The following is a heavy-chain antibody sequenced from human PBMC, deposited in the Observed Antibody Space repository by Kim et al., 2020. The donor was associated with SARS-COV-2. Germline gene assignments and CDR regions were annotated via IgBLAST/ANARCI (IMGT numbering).Heavy chain of an antibody. CDR3: ARGLQWLAELNWFDP. J-gene: IGHJ5*02. Sequence: GGSLRLSCAASGFTFSDYYMSWIRQAPGKGLEWVSYISSSGSTIYYADSVKGRFTISRDNAKNSLYLQMNSLRAEDTAVYYCARGLQWLAELNWFDPWGQGTLVTVSS. V-gene: IGHV3-11*01. CDR2: ISSSGSTI. CDR1: GFTFSDYY. D-gene: IGHD6-19*01.